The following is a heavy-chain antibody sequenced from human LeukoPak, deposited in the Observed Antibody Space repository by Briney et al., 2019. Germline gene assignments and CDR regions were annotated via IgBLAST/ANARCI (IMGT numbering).Heavy chain of an antibody. V-gene: IGHV3-23*01. D-gene: IGHD6-13*01. CDR1: GFTFSSYA. Sequence: GGSLRLSCAASGFTFSSYAMSWVRQATGKGLEWVSGISGSGGRTYHADSVKGRFTISRDNSKNTLYLQMNSLRAEDTAVYYCSKAISYSRSWYYFDYWGQGTLVSVCS. CDR2: ISGSGGRT. CDR3: SKAISYSRSWYYFDY. J-gene: IGHJ4*02.